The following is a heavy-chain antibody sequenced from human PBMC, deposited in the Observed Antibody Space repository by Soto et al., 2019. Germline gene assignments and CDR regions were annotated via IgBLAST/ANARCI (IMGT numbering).Heavy chain of an antibody. J-gene: IGHJ6*02. CDR1: GFTFSSYG. Sequence: QVQLVESGGGVVQPGRSLRLSCAASGFTFSSYGMHWVRQAPGKGLEWVAVIWYDGSNKYYADSVKGRFTISRDNSKNTLYLQMNSLRADDTAVYYCARDQTRGDCSGGSCYPMDVWGQGTTVTVSS. CDR3: ARDQTRGDCSGGSCYPMDV. V-gene: IGHV3-33*01. D-gene: IGHD2-15*01. CDR2: IWYDGSNK.